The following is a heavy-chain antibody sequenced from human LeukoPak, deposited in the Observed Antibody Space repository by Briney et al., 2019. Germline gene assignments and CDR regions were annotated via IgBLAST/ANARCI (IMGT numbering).Heavy chain of an antibody. J-gene: IGHJ4*02. CDR1: GFTFSSYE. V-gene: IGHV3-48*03. Sequence: PGGSLRLSCAASGFTFSSYEMNWVRQAPGKGLEWVSFISSSGSTIYYADSVKGRFTISRDNAKNSLYLQMISLRAEDTAFYYCASSRTERGYSFGYRYWGQGTLVTVSS. CDR3: ASSRTERGYSFGYRY. CDR2: ISSSGSTI. D-gene: IGHD5-18*01.